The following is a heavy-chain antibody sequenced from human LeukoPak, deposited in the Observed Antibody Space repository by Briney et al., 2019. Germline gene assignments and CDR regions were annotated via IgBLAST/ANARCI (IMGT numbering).Heavy chain of an antibody. CDR1: GFTFSSFT. D-gene: IGHD5-12*01. J-gene: IGHJ4*02. V-gene: IGHV3-23*01. CDR3: APRLRNHFDF. CDR2: ISDGSRDT. Sequence: PGGSLRLSCAPPGFTFSSFTMSWVRQAPGKGLEWVSTISDGSRDTHYAGSAKGRFTISRDDSQNIVYLQMDRLRAEDTALYYYAPRLRNHFDFWGQGTQVTVSS.